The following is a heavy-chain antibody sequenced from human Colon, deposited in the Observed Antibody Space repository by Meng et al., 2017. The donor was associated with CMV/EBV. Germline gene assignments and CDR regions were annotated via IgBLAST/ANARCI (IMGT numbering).Heavy chain of an antibody. CDR3: ARDVGRSAINRFFDP. CDR1: GFRFSSYG. Sequence: GGSLRLSCEASGFRFSSYGMHWVRQFPGKGLEWVAFITYDGSKTFYGDSMKGRITISRDNSKNTLYLQMNGLQTEDTAVYYCARDVGRSAINRFFDPWGKGVLVTVSS. J-gene: IGHJ5*02. V-gene: IGHV3-30*02. D-gene: IGHD3-3*01. CDR2: ITYDGSKT.